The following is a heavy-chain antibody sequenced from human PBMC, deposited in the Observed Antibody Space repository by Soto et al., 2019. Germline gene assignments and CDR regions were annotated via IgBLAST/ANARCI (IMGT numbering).Heavy chain of an antibody. CDR2: ISYSGTT. D-gene: IGHD5-18*01. CDR3: ARGRGYSYGLDP. CDR1: GDSISSINNY. V-gene: IGHV4-30-4*01. Sequence: QVQLQESGPGLVKPSQTLSLTCTVSGDSISSINNYWSWIRQPPGEGLEWIGFISYSGTTSYSPYLKSGVALSLDTSKNQFSLSLNFVSAADSDVYSCARGRGYSYGLDPWCQGSMVTGSS. J-gene: IGHJ5*02.